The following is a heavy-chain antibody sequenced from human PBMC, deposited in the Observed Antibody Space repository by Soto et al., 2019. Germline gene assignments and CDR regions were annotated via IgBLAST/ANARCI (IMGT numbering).Heavy chain of an antibody. V-gene: IGHV4-39*01. D-gene: IGHD2-2*01. Sequence: PSETLSLTCTASNFSVLTSIYYWACFRQPRGKWLEWLRTLYHTGTTYYTPYLQSQFAASIDTYTNQCSLNLNSVTAADTAVYYCARNWNLALVPAAYFDSWCQGTLVTVSS. CDR2: LYHTGTT. J-gene: IGHJ4*02. CDR1: NFSVLTSIYY. CDR3: ARNWNLALVPAAYFDS.